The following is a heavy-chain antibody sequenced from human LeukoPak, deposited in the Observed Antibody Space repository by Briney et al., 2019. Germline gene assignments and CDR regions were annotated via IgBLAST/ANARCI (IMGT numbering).Heavy chain of an antibody. V-gene: IGHV3-23*01. D-gene: IGHD5-18*01. Sequence: GGSLRLSCAASGFTFSSYAMSWVRQAPGKGMEWVSAIGGSGGSTYYADSVKGRFTISRDNSKNTLYLQMNSLRAEDTAVYYCAKRRIQLWFYDYWGQGTLVTVSS. J-gene: IGHJ4*02. CDR1: GFTFSSYA. CDR3: AKRRIQLWFYDY. CDR2: IGGSGGST.